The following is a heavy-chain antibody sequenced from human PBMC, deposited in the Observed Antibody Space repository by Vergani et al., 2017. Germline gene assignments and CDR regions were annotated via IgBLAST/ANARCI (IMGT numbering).Heavy chain of an antibody. V-gene: IGHV1-46*03. J-gene: IGHJ4*02. CDR3: AREPPLTGFFDY. Sequence: QVQLVQSGAEVGKPGASVKISCKASGYTFTAYYIHWVRQAPEQGLEWVGVISPDGFSTFYAQKFQGRVTITSDTSTSTVYVEVTSLRSDDTAVYYCAREPPLTGFFDYWGQGTIVTVSS. CDR2: ISPDGFST. CDR1: GYTFTAYY. D-gene: IGHD3-9*01.